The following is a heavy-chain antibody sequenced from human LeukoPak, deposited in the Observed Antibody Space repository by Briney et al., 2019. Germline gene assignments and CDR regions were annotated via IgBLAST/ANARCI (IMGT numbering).Heavy chain of an antibody. D-gene: IGHD2/OR15-2a*01. Sequence: GASVTVSCKTSVYNFAIFGIAWVRQAPGQGLEWMGWAAPYSENTISAQKFQGRLTMTTDTSTSTAYMDLRSLRSDDTAVYYCARDPRHKYGNFDNWGQGTLVTVSS. CDR2: AAPYSENT. CDR3: ARDPRHKYGNFDN. J-gene: IGHJ4*02. V-gene: IGHV1-18*01. CDR1: VYNFAIFG.